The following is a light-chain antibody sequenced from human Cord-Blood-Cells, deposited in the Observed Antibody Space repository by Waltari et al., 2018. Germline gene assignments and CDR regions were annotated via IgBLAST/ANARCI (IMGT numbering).Light chain of an antibody. CDR1: KLGAKY. V-gene: IGLV3-1*01. CDR3: QAWDSSTYV. Sequence: SYELTQPPSVSVSPGQTASIPCSGDKLGAKYACWYQQKPGQSPVLVIYQESKRPSGIPERFSGSNSGNTATLTISGTQAMDEADYYCQAWDSSTYVFGTGTKVTVL. CDR2: QES. J-gene: IGLJ1*01.